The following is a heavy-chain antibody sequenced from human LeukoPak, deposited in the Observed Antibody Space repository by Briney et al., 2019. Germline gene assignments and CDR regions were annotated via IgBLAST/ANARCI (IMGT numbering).Heavy chain of an antibody. D-gene: IGHD3-3*02. J-gene: IGHJ4*02. CDR2: INPSSGAT. V-gene: IGHV1-2*02. CDR1: GYTFTNSY. CDR3: ARGSLDYSTFWAAPDY. Sequence: ASVKVSCRASGYTFTNSYIHWLRQAPGQGLEWMGWINPSSGATNYAQKFQGRITMTRDTSINTASVELTWLRPDDTAVYYCARGSLDYSTFWAAPDYWGRGTLVTVSS.